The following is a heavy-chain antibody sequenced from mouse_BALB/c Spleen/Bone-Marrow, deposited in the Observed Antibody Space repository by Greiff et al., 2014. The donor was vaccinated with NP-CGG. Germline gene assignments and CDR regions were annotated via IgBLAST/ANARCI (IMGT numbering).Heavy chain of an antibody. J-gene: IGHJ3*01. CDR2: IHPSDSET. D-gene: IGHD2-4*01. CDR1: GYSFTSYW. V-gene: IGHV1S82*01. Sequence: VQLQQSGAELVRPGASVKLSCKASGYSFTSYWMNWVKERPGQGLQWIGMIHPSDSETRLNQKFKDKATLTVDKSSSTAYMQLSRSTSEDSVVYYCTRSLITTGVFVYWGQGTLVTVS. CDR3: TRSLITTGVFVY.